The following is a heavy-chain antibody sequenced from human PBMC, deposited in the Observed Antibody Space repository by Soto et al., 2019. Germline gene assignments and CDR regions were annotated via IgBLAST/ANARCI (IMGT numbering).Heavy chain of an antibody. V-gene: IGHV3-30*18. CDR1: GFTFSNYA. Sequence: QVQLVESGGGVVQPGRSLRLSCAASGFTFSNYAIHWVRQAPGKGLEWVAVISYDGSEKYYADSVKGRFTISRDNSKNPLYLQMNSLRAEDAAVYYCAKDDWGQSSIGGVDYWGQGTLVTVSS. D-gene: IGHD3-3*02. CDR2: ISYDGSEK. CDR3: AKDDWGQSSIGGVDY. J-gene: IGHJ4*02.